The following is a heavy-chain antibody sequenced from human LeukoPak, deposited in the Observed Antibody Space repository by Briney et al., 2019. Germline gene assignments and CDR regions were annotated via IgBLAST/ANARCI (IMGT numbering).Heavy chain of an antibody. Sequence: GGSLRLSCAASGFTFRHYAMSWVRQAPGKGLVWVSRIRSDGSDTRYTESVKGRFTISRDNAKNTLYLQMNSLRAEGTAVYYCARDWFHAIDYWGQGTLVTVSS. D-gene: IGHD2/OR15-2a*01. J-gene: IGHJ4*02. CDR2: IRSDGSDT. CDR3: ARDWFHAIDY. CDR1: GFTFRHYA. V-gene: IGHV3-74*01.